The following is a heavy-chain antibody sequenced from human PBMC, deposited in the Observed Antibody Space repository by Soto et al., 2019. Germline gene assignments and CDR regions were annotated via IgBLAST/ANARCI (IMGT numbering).Heavy chain of an antibody. D-gene: IGHD6-13*01. CDR2: FDPGDGET. CDR1: GYTLTELS. Sequence: GASVKVSCKVSGYTLTELSMHWVRQAPGKGLEWMGGFDPGDGETIYAQKFQGRVTMTEDTSTDTAYMELSSLRSEDTAVYYCATSGYSSTWVYFDYWGQGTLVTVSS. V-gene: IGHV1-24*01. CDR3: ATSGYSSTWVYFDY. J-gene: IGHJ4*02.